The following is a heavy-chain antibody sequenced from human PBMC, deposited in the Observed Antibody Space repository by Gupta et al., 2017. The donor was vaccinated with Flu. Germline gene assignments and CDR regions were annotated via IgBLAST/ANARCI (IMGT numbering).Heavy chain of an antibody. CDR3: ARANHDYGDYYPC. CDR2: ISSSSSYT. V-gene: IGHV3-11*05. D-gene: IGHD4-17*01. Sequence: QVQLVESGGGLVKPGGSLRLSCAASGFNFIDYYMSWIRQAPGKGLEWVSYISSSSSYTNYADSVKGRFTISRDNAKNSLYLQMNSLRAEDTAVYYCARANHDYGDYYPCWGQGTLVTVSS. CDR1: GFNFIDYY. J-gene: IGHJ4*02.